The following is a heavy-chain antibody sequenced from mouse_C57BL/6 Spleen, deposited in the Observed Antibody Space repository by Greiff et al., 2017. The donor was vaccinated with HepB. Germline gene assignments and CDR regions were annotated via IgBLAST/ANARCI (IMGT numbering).Heavy chain of an antibody. D-gene: IGHD2-5*01. V-gene: IGHV1-4*01. CDR3: ARPYSNYEAMDY. CDR1: GYTFTSYT. J-gene: IGHJ4*01. Sequence: QVQLQQSGAELARPGASVKMSCKASGYTFTSYTMHWVKQRPGQGLEWIGYINPSSGYTKYNQKFKDKATLTADKSSSTAYMQLSSLTSEDSAVYYCARPYSNYEAMDYWGQGTSVTVSS. CDR2: INPSSGYT.